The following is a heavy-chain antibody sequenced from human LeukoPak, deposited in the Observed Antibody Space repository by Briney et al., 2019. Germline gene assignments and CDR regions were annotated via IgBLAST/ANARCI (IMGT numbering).Heavy chain of an antibody. CDR3: ARARSTSCYFDY. Sequence: SETLSLTCTVSGGSISSSSYYWGWIRQPPGKGLEWIGSIYYSGSTYYNPSLKRRVTISVDTSKNQFSLKLSSVTAADTGVYYCARARSTSCYFDYWGQGTLVTVSS. CDR2: IYYSGST. CDR1: GGSISSSSYY. J-gene: IGHJ4*02. V-gene: IGHV4-39*07. D-gene: IGHD2-2*01.